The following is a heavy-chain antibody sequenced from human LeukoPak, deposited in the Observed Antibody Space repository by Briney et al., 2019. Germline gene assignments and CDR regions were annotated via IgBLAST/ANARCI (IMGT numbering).Heavy chain of an antibody. CDR1: GYTFTSYY. J-gene: IGHJ4*02. Sequence: ASVKVSCKASGYTFTSYYMDWVRQAPGQGLEWMGRINPSGGSTSYAQKFQGRVTLTRDTSTSTVYMELSSLRSEDTAVYYCARASGIVGAPFAYWGQGTLVTVSS. CDR3: ARASGIVGAPFAY. D-gene: IGHD1-26*01. V-gene: IGHV1-46*01. CDR2: INPSGGST.